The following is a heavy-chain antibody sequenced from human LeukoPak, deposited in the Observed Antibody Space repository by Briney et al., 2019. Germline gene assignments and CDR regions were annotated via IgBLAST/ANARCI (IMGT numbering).Heavy chain of an antibody. CDR2: ISSSSSYI. CDR3: ARGPLAGCSSTSCSGYYYGMDV. V-gene: IGHV3-21*01. J-gene: IGHJ6*02. D-gene: IGHD2-2*01. CDR1: GFTFSSYS. Sequence: GGSLRLSCAASGFTFSSYSMNWVRQAPGKGLEWVSSISSSSSYIYYADSVKGRFTISRDNAKNSLYLQMNSLRAEDTAVYYCARGPLAGCSSTSCSGYYYGMDVRGQGTTVTVSS.